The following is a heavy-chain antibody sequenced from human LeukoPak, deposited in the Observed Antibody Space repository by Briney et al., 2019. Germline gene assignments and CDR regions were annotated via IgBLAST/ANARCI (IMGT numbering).Heavy chain of an antibody. J-gene: IGHJ4*02. Sequence: ASVKVSCKASGYTFTGYYMHWVRQAPGQGLEWMGWINPNSGGTNYAQKFQGRVTMTRDTSISTAYMELSRLRSDDTAVYYCARGRGDIVVVPAAVLIDYWGQGTLVTVSS. V-gene: IGHV1-2*02. CDR3: ARGRGDIVVVPAAVLIDY. CDR1: GYTFTGYY. CDR2: INPNSGGT. D-gene: IGHD2-2*01.